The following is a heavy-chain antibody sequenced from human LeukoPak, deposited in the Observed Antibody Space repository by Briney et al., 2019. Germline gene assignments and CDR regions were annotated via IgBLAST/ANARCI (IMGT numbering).Heavy chain of an antibody. CDR2: ISGSGGST. J-gene: IGHJ5*02. V-gene: IGHV3-23*01. CDR3: AKAPTAINWFDP. Sequence: PAGSLRLSCAASGFTFSSYAMSWVRQAPGKGLEWVSAISGSGGSTYYADSVKGRFTISRDNSKNTLYLQMNSLRAEDTAVYYCAKAPTAINWFDPWGQGTLVTVSS. CDR1: GFTFSSYA. D-gene: IGHD5-18*01.